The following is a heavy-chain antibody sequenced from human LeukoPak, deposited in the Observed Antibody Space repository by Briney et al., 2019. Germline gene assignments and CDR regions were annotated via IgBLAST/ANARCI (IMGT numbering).Heavy chain of an antibody. CDR1: GGSFSGYY. Sequence: SETLSLTCAVYGGSFSGYYWSWIRQPPGKGLEWIGEINHSGSTNYNPSLKSRVTISVDTSKNQFSLKLSSVTAADTAVYYCARYYYDSSGYYAFDHWGQGTLVTVSS. J-gene: IGHJ4*02. D-gene: IGHD3-22*01. V-gene: IGHV4-34*01. CDR2: INHSGST. CDR3: ARYYYDSSGYYAFDH.